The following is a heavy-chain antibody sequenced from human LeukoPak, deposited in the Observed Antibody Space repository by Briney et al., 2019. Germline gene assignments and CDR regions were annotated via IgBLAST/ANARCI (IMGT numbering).Heavy chain of an antibody. V-gene: IGHV3-48*03. Sequence: PGGSLRLSCAASGFSFSSYEMNWVRQAPGKGLEWISYISASGTLTHYADSVGGRFTISRDNSKNTLYLQMNSLRAEDTAVYYCARTLTARYSSSWYYGDAAFDIWGQGTMVTVSS. CDR3: ARTLTARYSSSWYYGDAAFDI. D-gene: IGHD6-13*01. J-gene: IGHJ3*02. CDR2: ISASGTLT. CDR1: GFSFSSYE.